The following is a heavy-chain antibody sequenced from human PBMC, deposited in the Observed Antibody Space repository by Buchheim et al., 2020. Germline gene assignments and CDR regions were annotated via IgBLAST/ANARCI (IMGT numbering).Heavy chain of an antibody. J-gene: IGHJ4*02. Sequence: QVQLVESGGGVVQPGRSLRLSCAASGYTFSSYGMHWVRQAPGKGLEWVAVIWYDGSNKYYADSVKGRFTISRDNSKNTLYLQMNSLRAEDTAVYYCARGRGRDGYNYFDYWGQGTL. CDR2: IWYDGSNK. CDR1: GYTFSSYG. D-gene: IGHD5-24*01. CDR3: ARGRGRDGYNYFDY. V-gene: IGHV3-33*01.